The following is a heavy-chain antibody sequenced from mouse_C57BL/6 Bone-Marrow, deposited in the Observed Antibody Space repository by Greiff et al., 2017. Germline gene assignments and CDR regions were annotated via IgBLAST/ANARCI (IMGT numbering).Heavy chain of an antibody. CDR3: ARRYSNYYAMDY. Sequence: QVQLQQFGAELVRPGASVKLSCKASGYTFTDYYINWVKQRPGQGLEWIARIYPGSGNTYYNEKFKGKATLTAEKSSSTAYMQLSSLTSEDSAVYFCARRYSNYYAMDYWGQGTSVTVSS. V-gene: IGHV1-76*01. CDR2: IYPGSGNT. CDR1: GYTFTDYY. J-gene: IGHJ4*01. D-gene: IGHD2-5*01.